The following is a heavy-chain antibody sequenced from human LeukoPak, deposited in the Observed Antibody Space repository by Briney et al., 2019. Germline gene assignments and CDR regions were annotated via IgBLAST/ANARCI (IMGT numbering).Heavy chain of an antibody. V-gene: IGHV1-8*01. CDR2: INPNSGNT. Sequence: ASVKVSCKASGYTFTSYDINWVRHATGQGLEWMGWINPNSGNTGYAQKFQGRVTMTRNTHISTAYMELSSLRSEDTAVYYCPRAGRAVAAYYWGQGTLVTVSS. CDR1: GYTFTSYD. J-gene: IGHJ4*02. CDR3: PRAGRAVAAYY. D-gene: IGHD6-19*01.